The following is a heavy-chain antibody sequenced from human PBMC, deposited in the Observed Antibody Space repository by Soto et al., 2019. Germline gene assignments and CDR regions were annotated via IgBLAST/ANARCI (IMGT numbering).Heavy chain of an antibody. D-gene: IGHD2-15*01. CDR2: INAGNGNT. CDR1: GYTFTSYA. Sequence: ASVKVSCKASGYTFTSYAMHWVRQAPGQRLEWMGWINAGNGNTKYSQKFQGRVTITRDTSASTAYMELSSLRSEDTAVYYCARRSGLGYCSGGSCYSPYYYYGMDVWSQGTTVTSP. CDR3: ARRSGLGYCSGGSCYSPYYYYGMDV. V-gene: IGHV1-3*01. J-gene: IGHJ6*02.